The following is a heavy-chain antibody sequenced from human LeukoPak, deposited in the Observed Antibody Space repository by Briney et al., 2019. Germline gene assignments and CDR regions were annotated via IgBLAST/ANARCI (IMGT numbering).Heavy chain of an antibody. J-gene: IGHJ5*02. CDR1: GGSFSGYY. CDR3: ARIGVGGGYYWRNWFDP. Sequence: PSETLSLTCAVYGGSFSGYYWSWIRQPPGKGLEWIGEINHSGSTNYNPSLKSRVTISADTSKNQFSLKLSSVTAADTAVYYCARIGVGGGYYWRNWFDPWGQGTLVTVSS. CDR2: INHSGST. V-gene: IGHV4-34*01. D-gene: IGHD1-26*01.